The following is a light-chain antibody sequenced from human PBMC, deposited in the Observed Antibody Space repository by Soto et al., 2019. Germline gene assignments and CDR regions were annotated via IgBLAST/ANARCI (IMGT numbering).Light chain of an antibody. CDR2: KAS. V-gene: IGKV1-5*03. CDR1: QSISSW. J-gene: IGKJ2*01. CDR3: QQYNSYSPDA. Sequence: DIQMTQSPSPLSASVGDGVTITCRASQSISSWLAWYQQKPGKAPKLLIYKASSLESGVPSRFSGSGSGTEFTLTISSLQPDDFATYYCQQYNSYSPDAFGQGTKLEIK.